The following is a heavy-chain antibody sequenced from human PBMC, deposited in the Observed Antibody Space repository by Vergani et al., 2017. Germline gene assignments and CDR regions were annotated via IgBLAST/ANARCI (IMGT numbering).Heavy chain of an antibody. J-gene: IGHJ6*02. CDR1: GGSISSGSYY. V-gene: IGHV4-61*02. CDR3: ARGRWDNYYYYGMDV. D-gene: IGHD1-26*01. CDR2: IYTSGST. Sequence: QLQLQESGSGLVKPSQTLSLTCTVSGGSISSGSYYWSWIRQPAGKGLEWIGRIYTSGSTNYNPSLKSRVTISVDTSKNQFSLKLSSLTAADTAVYYCARGRWDNYYYYGMDVWGQGTTVTVSS.